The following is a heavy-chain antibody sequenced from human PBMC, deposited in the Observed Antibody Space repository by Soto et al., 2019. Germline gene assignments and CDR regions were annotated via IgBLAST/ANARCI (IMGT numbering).Heavy chain of an antibody. CDR3: ARGERLYYYDSSGPLV. CDR2: IYYSGST. Sequence: SETLSLTCTVSGGSISSGGYYWSWIRQHPGKGLEWIGYIYYSGSTYYNPSLKSRVTISVDTSKNQFSLKLSSVTAADTAVYYCARGERLYYYDSSGPLVWGQGTLVTVSS. V-gene: IGHV4-31*03. CDR1: GGSISSGGYY. J-gene: IGHJ4*02. D-gene: IGHD3-22*01.